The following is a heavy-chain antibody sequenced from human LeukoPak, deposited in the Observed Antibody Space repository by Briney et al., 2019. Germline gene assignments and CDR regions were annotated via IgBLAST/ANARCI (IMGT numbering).Heavy chain of an antibody. Sequence: ASVKVSCKASGYTFTSYDINWVRQATGQGLEWMGWMNPNRGNTGYAQKFQGRVTMTRNTSISTAYMELSSLRSEDTAVYYCARGSSGTATFDYWGQGTLVTVSS. CDR1: GYTFTSYD. V-gene: IGHV1-8*01. CDR3: ARGSSGTATFDY. CDR2: MNPNRGNT. D-gene: IGHD2-15*01. J-gene: IGHJ4*02.